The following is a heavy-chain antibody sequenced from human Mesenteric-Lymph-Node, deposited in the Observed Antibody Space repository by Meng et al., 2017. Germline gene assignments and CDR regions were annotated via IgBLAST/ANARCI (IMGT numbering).Heavy chain of an antibody. CDR3: ARGAYDSSGYYPENYYGMDV. J-gene: IGHJ6*02. V-gene: IGHV3-30*04. D-gene: IGHD3-22*01. CDR1: GFTFSSYA. CDR2: ISYDGSNK. Sequence: GESLKISCAASGFTFSSYAMHWVRQAPGKGLEWVAVISYDGSNKYYADSVKGRFTISRDNSKNTLYLQMNSLRAEDTAVYYCARGAYDSSGYYPENYYGMDVWGQGTMVTVSS.